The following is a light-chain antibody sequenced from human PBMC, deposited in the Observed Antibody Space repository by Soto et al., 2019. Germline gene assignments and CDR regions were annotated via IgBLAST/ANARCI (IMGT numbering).Light chain of an antibody. CDR2: GSS. CDR3: QQYNQWPLT. CDR1: QSVNSY. V-gene: IGKV3-15*01. Sequence: ETVMTQSPATLSVSPGERATLSFRAGQSVNSYLAWYQQKPGQAPRLLIRGSSARATGIPARFSASGSGTEFTLTISSLQSEDFAVYYCQQYNQWPLTFGGGTKVES. J-gene: IGKJ4*01.